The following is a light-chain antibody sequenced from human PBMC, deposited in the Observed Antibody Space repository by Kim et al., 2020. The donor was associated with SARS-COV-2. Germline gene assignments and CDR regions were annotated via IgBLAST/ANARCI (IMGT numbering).Light chain of an antibody. J-gene: IGLJ2*01. CDR2: KDS. Sequence: SYELTQPPSVSVSPGQTARITCSGDTLPKQYVSWYQQKSGQAPLLVIYKDSERPSGIPERFSGSSSGTTVTLTISGVQAEDEADYYCQSADSSGTDVVFGGGTQLTVL. V-gene: IGLV3-25*03. CDR3: QSADSSGTDVV. CDR1: TLPKQY.